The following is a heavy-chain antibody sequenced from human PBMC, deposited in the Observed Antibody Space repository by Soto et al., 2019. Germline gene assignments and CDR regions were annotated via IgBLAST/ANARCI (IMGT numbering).Heavy chain of an antibody. D-gene: IGHD3-16*02. V-gene: IGHV3-7*03. J-gene: IGHJ3*01. Sequence: GGSLRLSXVASGFTFSHYWMNWVRQAPGKGLEWVAILKEDGSVQNYADSVKGRFTISRDNAQNSLYLQMNGLRVDETAVYYCVKDRGYLSFDAWGQGTMVT. CDR1: GFTFSHYW. CDR3: VKDRGYLSFDA. CDR2: LKEDGSVQ.